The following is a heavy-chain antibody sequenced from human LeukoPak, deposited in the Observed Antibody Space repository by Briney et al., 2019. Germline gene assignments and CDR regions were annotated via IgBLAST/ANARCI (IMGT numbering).Heavy chain of an antibody. J-gene: IGHJ4*02. CDR1: GFTFIKYS. Sequence: GSLRLSCAASGFTFIKYSMTWVRQAPGKGLEWIGEINHSGSTNYNPSLKSRVTISVDTSKNQFSLKLSSVTAADTAVYYCARVGYYGSGSTRLGSLDYWGQGTLVTVSS. CDR3: ARVGYYGSGSTRLGSLDY. CDR2: INHSGST. D-gene: IGHD3-10*01. V-gene: IGHV4-34*01.